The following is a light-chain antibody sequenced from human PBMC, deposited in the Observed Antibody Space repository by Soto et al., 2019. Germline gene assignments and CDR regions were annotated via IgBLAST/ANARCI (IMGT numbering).Light chain of an antibody. V-gene: IGKV1-39*01. CDR2: DAS. CDR1: QSIRSY. J-gene: IGKJ1*01. Sequence: DIQLTQSPSSLSASVGDKVTITCRASQSIRSYLNWVQQKPGKAPKLLIYDASSLQTGVPSRFSGSGSGTDFSLTLSSLQPEDFATYYCQQSYSTPPWTFGQGTKVDIK. CDR3: QQSYSTPPWT.